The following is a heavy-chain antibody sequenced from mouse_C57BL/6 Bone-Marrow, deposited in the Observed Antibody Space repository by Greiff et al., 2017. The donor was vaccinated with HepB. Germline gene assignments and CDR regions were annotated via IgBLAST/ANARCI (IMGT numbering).Heavy chain of an antibody. Sequence: EVQGVESGGGLVQPGGSLKLSCAASGFTFSDYGMAWVRQAPRKGPEWVAFISNLAYSIYYADTVTGRFTISRENAKNTLYLEMSSLRSEDTAMYYCARQTYDGYYVGAMDYWGQGTSVTVSS. CDR1: GFTFSDYG. D-gene: IGHD2-3*01. V-gene: IGHV5-15*01. J-gene: IGHJ4*01. CDR2: ISNLAYSI. CDR3: ARQTYDGYYVGAMDY.